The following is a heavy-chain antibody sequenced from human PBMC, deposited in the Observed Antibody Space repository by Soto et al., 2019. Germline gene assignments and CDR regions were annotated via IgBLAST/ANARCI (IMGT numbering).Heavy chain of an antibody. V-gene: IGHV1-3*01. CDR2: INAGNGNT. J-gene: IGHJ6*02. CDR1: GYTFTSYA. Sequence: QVQLVQSGAEVKKPGASVKVSCKASGYTFTSYAMHWVRQAPGQRLEWMGWINAGNGNTKYSQKFQGRVTITRDTSASTAYMELSSLRSEDTAVYYCASATMVRGATHYGMDVWGQGTTVTVSS. CDR3: ASATMVRGATHYGMDV. D-gene: IGHD3-10*01.